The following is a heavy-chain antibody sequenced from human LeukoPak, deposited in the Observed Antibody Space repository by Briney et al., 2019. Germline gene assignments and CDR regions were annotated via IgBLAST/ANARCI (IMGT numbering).Heavy chain of an antibody. V-gene: IGHV1-46*01. CDR2: INPSGGST. CDR3: ARLQGHDSSGSLGY. CDR1: GYTFTSYY. D-gene: IGHD3-22*01. Sequence: ASVKVSCKASGYTFTSYYMHWVRQAPGQGLEWMGIINPSGGSTSYAQKFQGRVTITADKSTSTAYMELSSLRSEDTAVYYCARLQGHDSSGSLGYWGQGTLVTVSS. J-gene: IGHJ4*02.